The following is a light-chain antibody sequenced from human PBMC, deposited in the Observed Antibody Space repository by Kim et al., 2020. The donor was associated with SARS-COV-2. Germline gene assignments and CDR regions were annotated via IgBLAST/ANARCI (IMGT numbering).Light chain of an antibody. J-gene: IGLJ2*01. CDR2: NNN. CDR3: ETWDDSLSGVV. Sequence: QAVVTQPPSASGTPGQRITISCSGSYSNIGSNTVNWYQHIPGTAPKLLIYNNNKWPSGVPDRFSGSKSGTSASLAISGLQSEDEGDYYCETWDDSLSGVVFGGGTKVTVL. CDR1: YSNIGSNT. V-gene: IGLV1-44*01.